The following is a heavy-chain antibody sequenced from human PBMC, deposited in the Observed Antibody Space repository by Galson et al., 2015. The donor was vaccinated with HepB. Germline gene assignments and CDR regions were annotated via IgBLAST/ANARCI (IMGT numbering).Heavy chain of an antibody. Sequence: PALVKPTQTLTLTCTFSGFSLSTSEEGVGVAWIRQPPGKALEWLALIYWDDDQRYSPSLKNRLTITKDSSKDQVVLIMTKMDPMDTATYYWAHMRDSASVRFDSWGQGAQVTVSS. V-gene: IGHV2-5*02. CDR2: IYWDDDQ. D-gene: IGHD4-17*01. CDR1: GFSLSTSEEG. CDR3: AHMRDSASVRFDS. J-gene: IGHJ4*02.